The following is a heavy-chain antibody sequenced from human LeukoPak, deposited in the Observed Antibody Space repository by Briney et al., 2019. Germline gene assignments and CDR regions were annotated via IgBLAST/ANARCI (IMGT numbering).Heavy chain of an antibody. CDR3: VRVPPGTTIYAY. Sequence: GGSLRLSCAVSGFTVSNYYMSWVRQAPGKGLEWVSIIYSGDTKYYADSVKGRFTISRDNSKNTQYLQMNSLRVEDTAVYYCVRVPPGTTIYAYWGQGTLVTVSS. D-gene: IGHD1-14*01. CDR2: IYSGDTK. J-gene: IGHJ4*02. CDR1: GFTVSNYY. V-gene: IGHV3-53*01.